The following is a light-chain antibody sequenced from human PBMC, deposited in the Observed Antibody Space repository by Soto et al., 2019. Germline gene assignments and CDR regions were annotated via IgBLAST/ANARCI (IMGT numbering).Light chain of an antibody. V-gene: IGKV1-39*01. CDR1: QSISSY. CDR3: QQSDVSPRT. J-gene: IGKJ1*01. CDR2: DAT. Sequence: DIQMTQSPSSLSASVGDRVTITCRASQSISSYLNWYQQRPGKAPNLLIYDATRLHSGVPPRFSGSGYVTDFTLTITSLQLEDFATYYCQQSDVSPRTFGQGTKVDIK.